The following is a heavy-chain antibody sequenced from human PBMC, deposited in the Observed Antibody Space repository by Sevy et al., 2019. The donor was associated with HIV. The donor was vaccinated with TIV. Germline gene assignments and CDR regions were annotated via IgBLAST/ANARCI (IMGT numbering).Heavy chain of an antibody. Sequence: GGSLRLSCGASGFIFSNAWMSCVRQAPGKGLEWVGRIKSKADGGTPDYAAPVKGTLTISREDSLNTLYRQMNSLRTDDTAVYYCGYSEYGYYYDYWGQGTLVTVSS. J-gene: IGHJ4*02. V-gene: IGHV3-15*01. CDR3: GYSEYGYYYDY. CDR1: GFIFSNAW. CDR2: IKSKADGGTP. D-gene: IGHD1-26*01.